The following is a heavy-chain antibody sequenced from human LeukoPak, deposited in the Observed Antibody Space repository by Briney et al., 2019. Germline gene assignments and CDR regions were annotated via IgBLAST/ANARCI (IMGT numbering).Heavy chain of an antibody. D-gene: IGHD6-13*01. V-gene: IGHV3-48*03. J-gene: IGHJ6*03. CDR3: ARAGSSWPNYYYYYMDV. CDR1: GFTFSSYE. Sequence: GGSLRLSCAASGFTFSSYEMNWVRQAPGKGLEWVSYISSSGSTIYYADSVKGRFTISRDNAKNSLYLQMNSLRAEDTAVYYCARAGSSWPNYYYYYMDVWGKGTTVTISS. CDR2: ISSSGSTI.